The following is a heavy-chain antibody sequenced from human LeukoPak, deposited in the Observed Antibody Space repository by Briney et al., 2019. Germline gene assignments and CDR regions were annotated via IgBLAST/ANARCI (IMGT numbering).Heavy chain of an antibody. Sequence: GGSLRLSCGASGFTFSSYAMSWVRQAPGKGLEWVSATSPSGGSTYYADSVKGRFTISRDNFQNTLYLQMNSLRAEDTAVYYCAKKGLEEFDYWGQGALVTVSS. CDR1: GFTFSSYA. D-gene: IGHD3/OR15-3a*01. J-gene: IGHJ4*02. CDR3: AKKGLEEFDY. V-gene: IGHV3-23*01. CDR2: TSPSGGST.